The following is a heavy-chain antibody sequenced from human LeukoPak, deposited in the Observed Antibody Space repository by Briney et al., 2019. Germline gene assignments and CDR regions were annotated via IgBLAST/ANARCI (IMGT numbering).Heavy chain of an antibody. CDR1: GYSFTNYW. J-gene: IGHJ4*02. D-gene: IGHD4-17*01. CDR3: AVDYGDNGEDY. V-gene: IGHV5-51*01. Sequence: GESLKISCKGSGYSFTNYWIGWVRQMPGKGLEWMGIIYPGDSDTRYSPSFQGRVTMSADKSISTAYLQWSSLKASDTAMYYCAVDYGDNGEDYWGQGTLVTVSS. CDR2: IYPGDSDT.